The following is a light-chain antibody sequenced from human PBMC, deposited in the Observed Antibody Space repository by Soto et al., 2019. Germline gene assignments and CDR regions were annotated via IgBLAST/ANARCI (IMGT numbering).Light chain of an antibody. CDR3: SSYTSSSTLYV. CDR1: SSDVGGYNY. CDR2: DVS. V-gene: IGLV2-14*01. Sequence: QSALTQPASVSGSPRQSITISCNGTSSDVGGYNYVSWYQQHPGKAPKLMIYDVSNRPSGVSNRFSGSKSGNTASLTISGLQAEDEADYYCSSYTSSSTLYVFGTGTKVTVL. J-gene: IGLJ1*01.